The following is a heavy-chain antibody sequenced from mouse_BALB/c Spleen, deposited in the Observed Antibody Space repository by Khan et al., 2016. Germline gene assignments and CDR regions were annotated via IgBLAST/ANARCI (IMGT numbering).Heavy chain of an antibody. CDR1: GFSLTGYG. CDR3: ARDGYSYWRDY. J-gene: IGHJ4*01. V-gene: IGHV2-6-7*01. Sequence: QVPLLPSGPGLVAPSQNLSITCTVSGFSLTGYGVNWVRQPPGKGLEWLGMIWGDGNTDYNSALKSRLSISKDNAKSQVIVKMNRQKTDETGRYYCARDGYSYWRDYWGQGTSVTVSS. CDR2: IWGDGNT. D-gene: IGHD2-3*01.